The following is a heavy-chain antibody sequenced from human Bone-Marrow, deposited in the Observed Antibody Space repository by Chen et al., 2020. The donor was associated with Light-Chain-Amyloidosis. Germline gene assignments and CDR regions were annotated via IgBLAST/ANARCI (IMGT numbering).Heavy chain of an antibody. J-gene: IGHJ4*02. Sequence: VRLVEWGGGVVRPGGSLRLSCTVSGFVFTTYGFQWVRQAPGKGLEWVSFVRFDGSDKYYADSVKGRFTISRDDSKNTLYLQMNSLRPEDTAVYYCAQLYSYGRPFKHWGQGTLVSVSS. CDR1: GFVFTTYG. CDR3: AQLYSYGRPFKH. CDR2: VRFDGSDK. V-gene: IGHV3-30*02. D-gene: IGHD5-18*01.